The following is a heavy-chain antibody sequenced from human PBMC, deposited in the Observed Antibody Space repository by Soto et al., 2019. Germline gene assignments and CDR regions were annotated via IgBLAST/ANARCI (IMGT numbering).Heavy chain of an antibody. CDR3: AKDGSQKDDDGNWLGS. D-gene: IGHD3-16*01. CDR2: IRWDGGTT. V-gene: IGHV3-43*01. Sequence: EVQLVESGGDVVQPGGSLRLSCAASGFTFEDYTIHWVRQAPGKALEWVSLIRWDGGTTYYRKSVKGRFTISRDNSKNSLYLQMNSLRPEDTALYYCAKDGSQKDDDGNWLGSWGQGTLVTVSS. CDR1: GFTFEDYT. J-gene: IGHJ5*01.